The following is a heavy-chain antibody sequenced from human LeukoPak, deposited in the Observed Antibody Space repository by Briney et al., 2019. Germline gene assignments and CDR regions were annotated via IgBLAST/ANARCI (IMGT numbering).Heavy chain of an antibody. CDR3: ARAIYGSGSYYKGSWFDP. V-gene: IGHV4-30-4*01. CDR1: GGSISSGDYY. CDR2: IYYSGST. Sequence: PSETLSLTCTVSGGSISSGDYYWSWVRQPPGKGLEWIGYIYYSGSTYYNPSLKSRVTISVDTSKNQFSLKLSSVTAADTAVYYCARAIYGSGSYYKGSWFDPWGQGTLVTVSS. J-gene: IGHJ5*02. D-gene: IGHD3-10*01.